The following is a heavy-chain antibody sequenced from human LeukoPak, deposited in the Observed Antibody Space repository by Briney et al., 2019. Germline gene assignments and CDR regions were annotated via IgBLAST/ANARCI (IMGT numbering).Heavy chain of an antibody. CDR3: AKDGYDDYVWGSFGSYYYYGMDV. V-gene: IGHV3-30*18. J-gene: IGHJ6*01. CDR1: GFSFCSYG. Sequence: GRSPRLSCAASGFSFCSYGMLWVRHAPRKRLEWGAGISYDGGNKNYANPVKGRFTISRDNSKNTLYLQMNSLRAEDTAVYYCAKDGYDDYVWGSFGSYYYYGMDVWGQGTTVTVSS. D-gene: IGHD3-16*01. CDR2: ISYDGGNK.